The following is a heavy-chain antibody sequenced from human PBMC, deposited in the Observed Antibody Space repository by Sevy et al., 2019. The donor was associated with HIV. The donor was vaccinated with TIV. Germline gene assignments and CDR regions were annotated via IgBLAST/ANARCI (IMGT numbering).Heavy chain of an antibody. J-gene: IGHJ6*02. CDR3: AKDVDSTPCRMDV. CDR2: ISGSALTT. Sequence: GGSLRLSCAASGFTFDSYAMNWVRQAPGKGLEWVSAISGSALTTYYAGSVKGRFTISRDNSKNTLYLQMNSLRAEDTDIYCGAKDVDSTPCRMDVWGQGTTVTVSS. CDR1: GFTFDSYA. D-gene: IGHD3-9*01. V-gene: IGHV3-23*01.